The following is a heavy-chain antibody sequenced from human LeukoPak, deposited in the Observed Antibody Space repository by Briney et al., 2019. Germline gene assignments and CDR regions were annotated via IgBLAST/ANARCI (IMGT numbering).Heavy chain of an antibody. J-gene: IGHJ4*02. CDR1: GFNFGSY. D-gene: IGHD3-10*01. V-gene: IGHV3-23*01. CDR2: ISADSATT. CDR3: ARKSASGNYPLDY. Sequence: GGSLRLSCAASGFNFGSYLTWVRQAPGKGLEWVSVISADSATTFYADSVKGRFTISRDNAKNTVFLQMSSLRAEDTALYYCARKSASGNYPLDYWGQGTLVTVSS.